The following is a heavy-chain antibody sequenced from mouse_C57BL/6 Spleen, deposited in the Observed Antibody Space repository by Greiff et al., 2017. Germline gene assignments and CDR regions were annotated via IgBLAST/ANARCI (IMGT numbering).Heavy chain of an antibody. CDR2: ILPGSGST. J-gene: IGHJ3*01. CDR1: GYTFTGYW. CDR3: ARKKAWFAY. V-gene: IGHV1-9*01. Sequence: VKLMESGAELMKPGASVKLSCKATGYTFTGYWIEWVKQRPGHGLEWIGEILPGSGSTNYTEKFKGKATFTADTSSNTAYMQLSSLTTKDSAIYYCARKKAWFAYWGQGTLVTVSA.